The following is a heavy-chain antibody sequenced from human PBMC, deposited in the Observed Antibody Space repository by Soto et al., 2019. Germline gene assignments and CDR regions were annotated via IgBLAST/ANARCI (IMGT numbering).Heavy chain of an antibody. V-gene: IGHV3-21*01. D-gene: IGHD2-2*01. CDR3: ARDQYCSSTSCYSSYWFDP. Sequence: PGGSLRLSCAASGFTFSSYSMNWVRQAPGKGLEWVSSISSSSSYIYYADSVKGRFTISRDNAKNSLYLQMNSLRAEDTAVYYCARDQYCSSTSCYSSYWFDPWGQGTLVTVSS. CDR1: GFTFSSYS. J-gene: IGHJ5*02. CDR2: ISSSSSYI.